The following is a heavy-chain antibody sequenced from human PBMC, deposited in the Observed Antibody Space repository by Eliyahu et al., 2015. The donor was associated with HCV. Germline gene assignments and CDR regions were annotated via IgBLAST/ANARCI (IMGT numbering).Heavy chain of an antibody. J-gene: IGHJ4*02. Sequence: QVQLQESGPGLVKPSQTLSLPCNVSGVSISXGXFYGSWXRQPAGKGLEWIGRFYTSENTHYNPSLQSRVTISADTSKNQFSLRLTSVTAADTAVYYCARGLLMVVAGGAFDYWGQGMLVTVSS. CDR3: ARGLLMVVAGGAFDY. D-gene: IGHD6-19*01. V-gene: IGHV4-61*02. CDR1: GVSISXGXFY. CDR2: FYTSENT.